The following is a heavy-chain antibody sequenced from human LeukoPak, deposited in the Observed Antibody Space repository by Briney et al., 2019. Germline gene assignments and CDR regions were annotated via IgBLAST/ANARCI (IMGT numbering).Heavy chain of an antibody. CDR2: ISYDGSNK. CDR3: AKRYCSGGSCSWIDY. CDR1: GFTFSSYG. D-gene: IGHD2-15*01. V-gene: IGHV3-30*18. J-gene: IGHJ4*02. Sequence: GGSLRLSCAASGFTFSSYGMHWVRQAPGKGLEWVAVISYDGSNKYYTDSVKGRFTISRDNSKDTLYLQMNSLRAEDTAVYYCAKRYCSGGSCSWIDYWGQGTLVTVYS.